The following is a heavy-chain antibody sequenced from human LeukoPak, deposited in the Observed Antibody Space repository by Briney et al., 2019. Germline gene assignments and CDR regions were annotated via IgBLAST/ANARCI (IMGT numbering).Heavy chain of an antibody. D-gene: IGHD1-1*01. V-gene: IGHV4-59*01. CDR3: ARGGFLDPFDP. CDR1: GGSISSYY. Sequence: SETLSLTCTVSGGSISSYYWSWIRQPPGKGLEWIGYIHYSGRTNYSPSLKSRVTISVDMSKNQFSLKLISVTAADTAIYYCARGGFLDPFDPWGQGTLVTVSS. J-gene: IGHJ5*02. CDR2: IHYSGRT.